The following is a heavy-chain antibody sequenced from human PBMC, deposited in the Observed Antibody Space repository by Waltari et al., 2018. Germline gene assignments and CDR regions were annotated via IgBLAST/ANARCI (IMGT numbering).Heavy chain of an antibody. CDR3: AREGAVVGASYYYYGMDV. J-gene: IGHJ6*02. V-gene: IGHV1-8*03. CDR1: GYTFTSYD. D-gene: IGHD1-26*01. CDR2: MNPKRGNK. Sequence: QVQLVQSGAEVKKPGASVKVSCKASGYTFTSYDINWVRQATGQGLEWMGWMNPKRGNKGDAQKVQGKVTITRNTSIRTAYMELSSLRSEATAVYYCAREGAVVGASYYYYGMDVWGQGTTVNVSS.